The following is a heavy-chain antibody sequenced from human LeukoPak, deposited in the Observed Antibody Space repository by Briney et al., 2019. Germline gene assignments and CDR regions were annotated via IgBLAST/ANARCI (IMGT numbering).Heavy chain of an antibody. CDR3: AKEKGIYCSSIDCSPGMDV. V-gene: IGHV3-21*01. CDR2: ISSSSSYI. D-gene: IGHD2-2*01. Sequence: GGSLRLSCAASGFTFSNYNMNWVRQAPGKGLEWVSSISSSSSYIYYADSVKGRFTISRDNAKNSLYLQMNSLRAEDAAVYYCAKEKGIYCSSIDCSPGMDVWGQGTTVTVSS. J-gene: IGHJ6*02. CDR1: GFTFSNYN.